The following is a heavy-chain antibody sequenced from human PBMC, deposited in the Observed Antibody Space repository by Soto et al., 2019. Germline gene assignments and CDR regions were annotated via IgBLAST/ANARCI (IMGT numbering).Heavy chain of an antibody. V-gene: IGHV4-39*01. CDR3: AIQTWEGSNYYRSWSYYLNYFDP. Sequence: NPSETLSLTCTVSGDSISTSSYYWAWIRQPPGKGLEWIGSFYYGESTYYNPSLKSRLTLSVDTPKNQFSLKLNSVTAADTAVYYCAIQTWEGSNYYRSWSYYLNYFDPWGQGTLVTVSS. J-gene: IGHJ5*02. D-gene: IGHD3-10*01. CDR1: GDSISTSSYY. CDR2: FYYGEST.